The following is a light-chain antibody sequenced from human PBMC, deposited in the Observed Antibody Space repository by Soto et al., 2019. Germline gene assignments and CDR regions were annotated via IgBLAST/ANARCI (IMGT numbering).Light chain of an antibody. CDR2: EVS. CDR1: SSDVGTYNY. J-gene: IGLJ1*01. V-gene: IGLV2-14*01. Sequence: LTQPASVSGSPGQSITISCTGTSSDVGTYNYVSWYQQHPGKAPKLMIYEVSNRPSGVSNRSSGSKSGNTASLTISGLQAEDEADYYCSSYTGSSSFYVFGTGTKVTVL. CDR3: SSYTGSSSFYV.